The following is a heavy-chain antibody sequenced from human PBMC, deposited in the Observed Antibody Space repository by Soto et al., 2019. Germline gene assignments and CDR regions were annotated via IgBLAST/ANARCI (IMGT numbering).Heavy chain of an antibody. J-gene: IGHJ4*02. CDR1: GYTFTSYG. Sequence: ASEKVSCKASGYTFTSYGISWVRQAPGQGLEWMGWISAYNGNTNYAQKLQGRVTMTTDTSTSTAYMELNSLKTEDTAVYYCTRLLEPVTTVFDYWGQGTLVTAPQ. CDR3: TRLLEPVTTVFDY. V-gene: IGHV1-18*01. D-gene: IGHD4-17*01. CDR2: ISAYNGNT.